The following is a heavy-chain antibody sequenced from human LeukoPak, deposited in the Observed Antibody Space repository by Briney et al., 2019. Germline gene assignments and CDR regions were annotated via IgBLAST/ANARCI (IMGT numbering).Heavy chain of an antibody. D-gene: IGHD2-15*01. J-gene: IGHJ4*02. CDR2: ISSSGGNT. CDR3: AKQLGYCSDGSCYFPY. CDR1: GFTFSSYA. V-gene: IGHV3-23*01. Sequence: PGGSLRLSCTASGFTFSSYAMSWVRQAPGKGLEWVSGISSSGGNTYYADSVKGRFTISRDNSKSTLCLQMNSLRAEDTAVYYCAKQLGYCSDGSCYFPYWGQGTLVTVSS.